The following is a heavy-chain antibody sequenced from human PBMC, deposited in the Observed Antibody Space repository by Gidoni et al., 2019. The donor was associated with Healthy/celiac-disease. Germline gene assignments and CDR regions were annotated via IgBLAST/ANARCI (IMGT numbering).Heavy chain of an antibody. Sequence: EVQLVESGGGLIQPGGSLRLSCAASGFPVSSNYMSWVRQAPGKGLEWVSVIYSGGSKYYADSVKGRFTISRDNSKNTLYLQMNSLRAEDTAVYYCARSAVGDYGDYYGYWGQGTLVTVSS. J-gene: IGHJ4*02. CDR1: GFPVSSNY. D-gene: IGHD4-17*01. CDR3: ARSAVGDYGDYYGY. CDR2: IYSGGSK. V-gene: IGHV3-53*01.